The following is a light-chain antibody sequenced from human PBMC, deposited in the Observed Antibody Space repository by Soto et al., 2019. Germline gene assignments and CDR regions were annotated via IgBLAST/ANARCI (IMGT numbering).Light chain of an antibody. V-gene: IGKV3-15*01. CDR2: GAS. Sequence: EIVMTQSPATLSLSPGERVTLSCRASQSVTSDFAWYQKRPGQAPRLLIYGASTRATGIPSRFSGSGSGTDFTLTISSLQSEDFAVYYCQQYNTWYTFGQGTKL. J-gene: IGKJ2*01. CDR1: QSVTSD. CDR3: QQYNTWYT.